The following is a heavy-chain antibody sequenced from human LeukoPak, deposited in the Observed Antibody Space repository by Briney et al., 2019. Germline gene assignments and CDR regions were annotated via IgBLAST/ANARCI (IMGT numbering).Heavy chain of an antibody. D-gene: IGHD6-19*01. CDR2: INHSGST. J-gene: IGHJ4*02. V-gene: IGHV4-34*01. CDR1: GGSFSGYY. CDR3: ARRGGGWYNSGLLDY. Sequence: SETLSLTCAVYGGSFSGYYWSWIRQPPGKGLEWIGEINHSGSTNYNPSLKSRVTISVDTSKNQFSLKLSSVTAADTAVYCCARRGGGWYNSGLLDYWGQGTLVTVSS.